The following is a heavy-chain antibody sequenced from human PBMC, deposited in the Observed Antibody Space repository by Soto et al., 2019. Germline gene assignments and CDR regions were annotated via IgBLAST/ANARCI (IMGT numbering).Heavy chain of an antibody. CDR1: GFTFSSYG. CDR3: AKVQLDGHFDY. J-gene: IGHJ4*02. V-gene: IGHV3-30*18. CDR2: ISYDGSNK. D-gene: IGHD1-1*01. Sequence: QVQLVESGGGVVQPGRSLRLSCAASGFTFSSYGMHWVRQAPGKGLEWVAVISYDGSNKYYADSVKGRFTISRDNSKNTLYLQMNSLRAEDTAVYYCAKVQLDGHFDYWGQGTLVTVSS.